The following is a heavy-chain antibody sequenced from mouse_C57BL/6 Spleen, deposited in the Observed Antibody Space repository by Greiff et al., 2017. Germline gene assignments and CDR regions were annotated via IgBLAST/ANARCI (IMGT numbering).Heavy chain of an antibody. J-gene: IGHJ3*01. CDR2: INPSTGGT. Sequence: EVKLQESGPELVKPGASVKISCKASGYSFTGYYMNWVKQSPEKSLEWIGEINPSTGGTTYNQKFKAKATLTVDKSSSTAYMQLKSLTSEDSAVYYCARSYYYGSRAFAYWGQGTLVTVSA. CDR1: GYSFTGYY. V-gene: IGHV1-42*01. D-gene: IGHD1-1*01. CDR3: ARSYYYGSRAFAY.